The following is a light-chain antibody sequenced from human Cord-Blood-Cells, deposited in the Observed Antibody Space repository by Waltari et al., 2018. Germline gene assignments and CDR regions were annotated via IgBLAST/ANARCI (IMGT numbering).Light chain of an antibody. Sequence: QLVLTLSPSASASLGASVKLTGTLSSGPSSYPIAWAQHQPEKGPRYLMKLNSDGSHSKGDGIPDRFSGSSSGAERYLTISSLQSEDEADYYCQTWGTGIRGVFGGGTKLTVL. V-gene: IGLV4-69*01. CDR2: LNSDGSH. CDR3: QTWGTGIRGV. J-gene: IGLJ3*02. CDR1: SGPSSYP.